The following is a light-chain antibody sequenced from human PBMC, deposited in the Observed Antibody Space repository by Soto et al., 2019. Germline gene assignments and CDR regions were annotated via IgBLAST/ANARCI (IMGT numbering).Light chain of an antibody. J-gene: IGKJ1*01. V-gene: IGKV1-39*01. CDR3: QQSFSTPRT. CDR2: GAS. CDR1: QTISTY. Sequence: DIQMTQSPSPLSASVGDRLTITCRASQTISTYLNWYQQKPGKAPKLLIYGASSLQSGVTSRFSGSGSGTDFTLTISSLQPEDFGTYYCQQSFSTPRTVGQGTKVEIK.